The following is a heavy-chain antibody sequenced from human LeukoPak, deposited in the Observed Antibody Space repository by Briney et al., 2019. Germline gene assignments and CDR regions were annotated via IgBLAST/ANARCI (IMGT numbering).Heavy chain of an antibody. Sequence: SETLSLTCTVSGGSISSGDYYWSWIRQPPGKGLEWIGYIYYSGSTYYNPSLKSRVTISVDTSKNQFSLKLSSVTAADTAVYYCARTRRDYFDYWGQGTLVTVAS. J-gene: IGHJ4*02. CDR1: GGSISSGDYY. CDR3: ARTRRDYFDY. V-gene: IGHV4-30-4*08. CDR2: IYYSGST.